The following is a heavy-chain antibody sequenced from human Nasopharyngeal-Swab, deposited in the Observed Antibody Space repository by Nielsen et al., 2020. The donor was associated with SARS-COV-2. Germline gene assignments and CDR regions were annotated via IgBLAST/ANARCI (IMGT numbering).Heavy chain of an antibody. CDR3: ARDRSSSGWYEVDY. Sequence: GGSLRLSCAASGFTFSSYSMNWVRQAPGKGLEWVSSISSSSSYIYYADSVKGRLTISRDNAKNSLYLQMNSLRAEDTAVYYCARDRSSSGWYEVDYWGQGTLVTVSS. CDR1: GFTFSSYS. V-gene: IGHV3-21*01. CDR2: ISSSSSYI. J-gene: IGHJ4*02. D-gene: IGHD6-19*01.